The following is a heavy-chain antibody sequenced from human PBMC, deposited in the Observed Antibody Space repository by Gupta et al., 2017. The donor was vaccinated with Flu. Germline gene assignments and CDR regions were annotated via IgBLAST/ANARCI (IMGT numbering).Heavy chain of an antibody. CDR3: ARGPLVVARIWYFDL. D-gene: IGHD2-8*02. CDR1: AYSVTGYY. Sequence: QVQLVQSGAEVKKPGASVKVSCKSSAYSVTGYYLHWLRQAPGQGLEWLGRVNPNSGGTNYVQSLQGRVTMTWDTSTRTAYLELISLKSDDTAVYYCARGPLVVARIWYFDLWGRGTLVTVSS. CDR2: VNPNSGGT. V-gene: IGHV1-2*06. J-gene: IGHJ2*01.